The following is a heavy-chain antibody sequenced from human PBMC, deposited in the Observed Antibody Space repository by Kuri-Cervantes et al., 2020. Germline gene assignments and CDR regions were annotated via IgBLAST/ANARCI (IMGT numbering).Heavy chain of an antibody. CDR2: ISSNGGST. V-gene: IGHV3-64*02. J-gene: IGHJ6*03. D-gene: IGHD6-13*01. CDR3: ARAGRAAGTGPFYYYYYYYMDV. CDR1: GFTFSSYA. Sequence: GGSLRLSCAASGFTFSSYAMHWVRQAPGKGLEYVSAISSNGGSTYYADSVKGRFTISRDNSKNTLYLQMGSLRAEDTAVYYCARAGRAAGTGPFYYYYYYYMDVWGKGTTVTVSS.